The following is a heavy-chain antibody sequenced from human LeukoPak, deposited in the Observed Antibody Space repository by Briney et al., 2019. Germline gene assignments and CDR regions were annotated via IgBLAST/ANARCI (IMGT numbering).Heavy chain of an antibody. V-gene: IGHV3-23*01. CDR3: AXGEXXXGWVXXYGMDV. CDR1: GFTFSSYA. CDR2: ISGSGGST. J-gene: IGHJ6*02. D-gene: IGHD6-19*01. Sequence: GGSLRLSCAASGFTFSSYAMSWVRQAPGKGLEWVSAISGSGGSTYYADSVKGRFTISRDNSKNTLYLQMNSLRAEDTAVYYCAXGEXXXGWVXXYGMDVWGQGTTVTV.